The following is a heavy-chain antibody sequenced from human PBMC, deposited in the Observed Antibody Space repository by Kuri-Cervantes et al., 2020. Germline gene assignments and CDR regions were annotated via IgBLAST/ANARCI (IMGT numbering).Heavy chain of an antibody. CDR3: AKDRRAYCSSTSCYTGLFDY. Sequence: GESLKISCAASGFTFSSYAMHWVRQAPGKGLEWVAVIWYDGSNKYYADSVKGRFTISRDNSKNTLYLQMNSLRAEDTAVYYCAKDRRAYCSSTSCYTGLFDYWGQGTLVTVSS. CDR1: GFTFSSYA. J-gene: IGHJ4*02. CDR2: IWYDGSNK. V-gene: IGHV3-30*02. D-gene: IGHD2-2*02.